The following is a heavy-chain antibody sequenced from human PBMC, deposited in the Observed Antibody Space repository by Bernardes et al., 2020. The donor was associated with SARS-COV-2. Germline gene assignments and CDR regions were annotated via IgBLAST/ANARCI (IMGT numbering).Heavy chain of an antibody. Sequence: GGSLRLSCAASGFTFSSYAMSWVRQAPGKGLEWVSAISSSGSTIYYADSVKGRFTISRDNAKNSLYLQMNSLRAEDTAVYYCARVRRSYYGSGRPYYYYYMDVWGKGTTVTVSS. J-gene: IGHJ6*03. CDR2: ISSSGSTI. V-gene: IGHV3-48*03. D-gene: IGHD3-10*01. CDR1: GFTFSSYA. CDR3: ARVRRSYYGSGRPYYYYYMDV.